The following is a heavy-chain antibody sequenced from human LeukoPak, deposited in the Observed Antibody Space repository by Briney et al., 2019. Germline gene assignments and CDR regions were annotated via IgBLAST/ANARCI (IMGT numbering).Heavy chain of an antibody. D-gene: IGHD3-10*01. V-gene: IGHV3-23*01. CDR1: GFTFSSYA. CDR2: ISGSGGST. Sequence: GGSLRLSCAASGFTFSSYAMSWVRQAPGKGLEWVSAISGSGGSTYYADSVKGRFTVSRDNSKNTLYLQMNSLRAEDTAVYYCAKDLVGWFGELFTGDFDYWGQGTLVAVSS. J-gene: IGHJ4*02. CDR3: AKDLVGWFGELFTGDFDY.